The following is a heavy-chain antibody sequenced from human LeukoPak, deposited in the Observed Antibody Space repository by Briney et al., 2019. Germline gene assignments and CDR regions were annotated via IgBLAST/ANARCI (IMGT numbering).Heavy chain of an antibody. CDR2: INHSGST. CDR3: ARGPGIAAAGTFADIDY. J-gene: IGHJ4*02. CDR1: GGSFSGYY. D-gene: IGHD6-13*01. Sequence: SETLSLTCAVYGGSFSGYYWSRIRQPPGRGLKWIGEINHSGSTSYNPSLKSRVTISVDTSKNQFSLKLSSVTAADTAVYYCARGPGIAAAGTFADIDYWGQGTLVTVSS. V-gene: IGHV4-34*01.